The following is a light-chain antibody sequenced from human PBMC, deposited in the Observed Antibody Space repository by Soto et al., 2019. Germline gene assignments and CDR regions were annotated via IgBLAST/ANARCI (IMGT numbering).Light chain of an antibody. V-gene: IGKV1-9*01. J-gene: IGKJ5*01. CDR1: QGISSF. CDR3: QQVNT. Sequence: DIQLTQSPSFLSASVGDRVTITCRASQGISSFLDWYQQKPGKAPNLLIYAASTLQSGVPSRYSGSASGNEFPLTIRSLQPEDFASYCCQQVNTFGQGTRLE. CDR2: AAS.